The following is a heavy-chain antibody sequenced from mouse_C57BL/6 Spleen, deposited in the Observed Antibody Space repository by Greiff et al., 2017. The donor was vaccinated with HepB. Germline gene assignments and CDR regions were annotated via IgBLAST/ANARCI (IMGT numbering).Heavy chain of an antibody. D-gene: IGHD1-1*01. Sequence: VMLVESGAELVKPGASVKISCKASGYAFSSYWMNWVKQRPGKGLEWIGQIYPGDGDTNYNGKFKGKATLTADKSSSTAYMQLSSLTSEDSAVYFCARNYGNSYYAMDYWGQGTSVTVSS. V-gene: IGHV1-80*01. CDR2: IYPGDGDT. J-gene: IGHJ4*01. CDR1: GYAFSSYW. CDR3: ARNYGNSYYAMDY.